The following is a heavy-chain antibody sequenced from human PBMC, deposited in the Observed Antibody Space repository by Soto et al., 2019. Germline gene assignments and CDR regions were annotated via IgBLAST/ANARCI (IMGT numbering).Heavy chain of an antibody. CDR1: GYTFTSYG. CDR2: ISAYNGNT. J-gene: IGHJ6*03. CDR3: ARDPSELTVAGTERYYYYMDV. Sequence: ASVKVSCKASGYTFTSYGISWVRQAPGQGLEWMGWISAYNGNTNYAQKLQGRVTMTSDTSTSTAYMELRSLRSDDTAVYYCARDPSELTVAGTERYYYYMDVWGKGTTVTVSS. D-gene: IGHD6-19*01. V-gene: IGHV1-18*01.